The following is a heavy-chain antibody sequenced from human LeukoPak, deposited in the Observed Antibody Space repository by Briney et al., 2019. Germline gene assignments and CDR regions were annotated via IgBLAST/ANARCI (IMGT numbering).Heavy chain of an antibody. CDR1: GFTFSSYW. Sequence: GGSLRLSCAASGFTFSSYWMHWVRQAPGKGLVWVSRINSDGSSTSYADSVKGRFTISRDNAKNSLYLQMNSLRAEDTAVYYCARPNKPSGWYLYFDYWGQGTLVTVSS. CDR2: INSDGSST. V-gene: IGHV3-74*01. CDR3: ARPNKPSGWYLYFDY. J-gene: IGHJ4*02. D-gene: IGHD6-19*01.